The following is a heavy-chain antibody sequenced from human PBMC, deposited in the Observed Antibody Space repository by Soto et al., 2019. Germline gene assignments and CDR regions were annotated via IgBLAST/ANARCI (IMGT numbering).Heavy chain of an antibody. V-gene: IGHV1-18*01. CDR1: GYTFTSYH. J-gene: IGHJ6*02. CDR2: ISVYNGNT. CDR3: ARDTPPMDV. Sequence: QVQLVQSGAEVKKPGASVKVSCKTSGYTFTSYHISWVRQAPGQGLEWMGWISVYNGNTNYAQKLQXXXTXXTDTSTSTAYMELSSLRSDDTAVYYCARDTPPMDVWGQGTTVTVSS.